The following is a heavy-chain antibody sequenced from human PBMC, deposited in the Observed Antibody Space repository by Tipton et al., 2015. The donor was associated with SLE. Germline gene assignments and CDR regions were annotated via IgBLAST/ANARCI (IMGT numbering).Heavy chain of an antibody. CDR3: ARDQGITMMQGVHFLFDY. Sequence: QSGAEVRKPGASVRVACKASGFTFTDYYIHWVRQAPGQGLEWLGRINLNTGGRNFPQRFQGRVTMTRDTAITTAYMELSSLRSDDTAVYFCARDQGITMMQGVHFLFDYWGQGTLVTVSS. J-gene: IGHJ4*02. D-gene: IGHD3-10*01. V-gene: IGHV1-2*06. CDR1: GFTFTDYY. CDR2: INLNTGGR.